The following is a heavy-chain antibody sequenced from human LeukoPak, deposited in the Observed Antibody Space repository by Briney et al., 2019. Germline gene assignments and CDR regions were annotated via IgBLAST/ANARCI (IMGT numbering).Heavy chain of an antibody. CDR3: ARDRWLGY. CDR2: IYYSGST. Sequence: SETLSLTCTVSGGSISSSSYYWGWIRQPPGKGLEWIGSIYYSGSTYYNPPLKSRVTISVDTSKNQFSLKLSSVTAADTAVYYCARDRWLGYWGQGTLVTVSS. J-gene: IGHJ4*02. D-gene: IGHD5-12*01. CDR1: GGSISSSSYY. V-gene: IGHV4-39*02.